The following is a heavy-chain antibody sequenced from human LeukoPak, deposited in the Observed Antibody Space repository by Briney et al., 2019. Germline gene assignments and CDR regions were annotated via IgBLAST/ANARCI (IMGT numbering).Heavy chain of an antibody. Sequence: GESLKISCKGSGYSFPNYWIGWVRQMPGKGLEWLGILYPGDSDTRYSPSFQGQVTISADKPISTAYLQWSSLKVSDTAMYYCASRLRERFDSWGQGTLVTVSS. CDR1: GYSFPNYW. J-gene: IGHJ4*02. CDR2: LYPGDSDT. V-gene: IGHV5-51*04. CDR3: ASRLRERFDS. D-gene: IGHD5-12*01.